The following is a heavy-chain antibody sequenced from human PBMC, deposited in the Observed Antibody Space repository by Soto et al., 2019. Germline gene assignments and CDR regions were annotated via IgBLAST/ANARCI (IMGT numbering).Heavy chain of an antibody. Sequence: QVQLQESGPGLVKPSETLSLTCAVSGVSLTTNNWWTWVRQAPGKGLEWVGEIYHTGNTNYNPSLNSRVIASLDKSKYQFFLKLTSVTAADTAIYYCARGGYCSGGSCSGWFDSWGQGTLVTVSS. V-gene: IGHV4-4*02. CDR1: GVSLTTNNW. CDR2: IYHTGNT. J-gene: IGHJ5*01. D-gene: IGHD2-15*01. CDR3: ARGGYCSGGSCSGWFDS.